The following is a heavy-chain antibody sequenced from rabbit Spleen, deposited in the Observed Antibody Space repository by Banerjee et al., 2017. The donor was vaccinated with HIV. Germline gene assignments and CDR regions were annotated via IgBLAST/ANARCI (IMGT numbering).Heavy chain of an antibody. V-gene: IGHV1S45*01. CDR3: AREVAAYNEASDL. D-gene: IGHD4-1*01. CDR1: GLDFSSSYW. CDR2: IYAGLSDNT. Sequence: EQLEESGGDLVKPGASLTLTCKASGLDFSSSYWMCWVRQAPGKGLEWIACIYAGLSDNTYYANWAKGRFTISKTSSATVTLQMTGLTAADTATYFCAREVAAYNEASDLWGQGTLVTVS. J-gene: IGHJ3*01.